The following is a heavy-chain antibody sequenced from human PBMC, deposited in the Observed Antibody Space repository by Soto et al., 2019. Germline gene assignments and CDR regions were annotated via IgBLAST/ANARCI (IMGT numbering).Heavy chain of an antibody. J-gene: IGHJ5*01. CDR2: MSNSGGGE. Sequence: GGSLRLSCAASGFTFSNYAVGWVRQAPGKGLQWVAGMSNSGGGESYVESVKGRFTISRDNSKSTVYLHMNSLRAEDTAVYYCARGMARFYDSSGSLDSWGKGTRVTVSS. CDR1: GFTFSNYA. V-gene: IGHV3-23*01. D-gene: IGHD3-22*01. CDR3: ARGMARFYDSSGSLDS.